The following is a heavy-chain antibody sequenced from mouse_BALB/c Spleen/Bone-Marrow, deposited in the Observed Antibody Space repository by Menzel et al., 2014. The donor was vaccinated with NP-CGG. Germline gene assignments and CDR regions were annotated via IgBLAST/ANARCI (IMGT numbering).Heavy chain of an antibody. CDR2: INPNNGGT. Sequence: VKLMESGAELVKPGASVKLSCKASGYTFTNYFMYWVKQRPGQGLEWIGEINPNNGGTNFNENFKSKATLTLDKSSSTAYMQLSSLTSEDSAVYYCTRSGPGFAYWGYGTLVTVSA. CDR1: GYTFTNYF. CDR3: TRSGPGFAY. V-gene: IGHV1S81*02. J-gene: IGHJ3*01.